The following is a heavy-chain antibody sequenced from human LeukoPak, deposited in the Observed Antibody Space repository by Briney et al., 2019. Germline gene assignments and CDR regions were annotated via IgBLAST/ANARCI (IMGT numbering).Heavy chain of an antibody. V-gene: IGHV3-30-3*01. Sequence: GGSLRPSCAASGFTFSSYAMHWVRQAPGKGLEWVAIISYDGGNKYYADSVKGRFTISRDNSKNTLYLQMNSLRAEDTAVYYCARVRLLVGALDAFDIWGQGTMVTVSS. CDR2: ISYDGGNK. D-gene: IGHD1-26*01. CDR3: ARVRLLVGALDAFDI. J-gene: IGHJ3*02. CDR1: GFTFSSYA.